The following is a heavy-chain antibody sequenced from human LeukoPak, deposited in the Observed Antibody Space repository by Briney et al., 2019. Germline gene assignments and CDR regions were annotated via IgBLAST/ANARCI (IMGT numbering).Heavy chain of an antibody. V-gene: IGHV3-23*01. CDR1: GFTFSSYS. CDR3: AQSLIAPLGTGAFDI. CDR2: VSGSGETT. Sequence: PGGSLRLSCAASGFTFSSYSMNWVRQAPGKGLEWVSTVSGSGETTHYADSVKGRFSISRDNSKNTLYLQMNSLRADDTAVYFCAQSLIAPLGTGAFDIWGQGTMVTVSS. J-gene: IGHJ3*02. D-gene: IGHD6-13*01.